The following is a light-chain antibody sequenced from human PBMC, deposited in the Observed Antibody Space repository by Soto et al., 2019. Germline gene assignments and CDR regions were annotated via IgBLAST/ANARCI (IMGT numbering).Light chain of an antibody. CDR1: QTISSRY. CDR3: HHSGNSHGT. V-gene: IGKV3-20*01. J-gene: IGKJ1*01. CDR2: GAS. Sequence: EIVLTQSPGTLSLSPGERATLSCRASQTISSRYLTWYQQKSGQVPRLLIYGASSRATGIPDRFSGSGSGTDFTLTISSLEPEDVAVYYCHHSGNSHGTFGQGTKVDI.